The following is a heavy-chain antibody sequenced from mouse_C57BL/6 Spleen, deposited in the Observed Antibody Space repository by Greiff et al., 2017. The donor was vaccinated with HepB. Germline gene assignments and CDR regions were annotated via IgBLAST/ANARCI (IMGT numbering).Heavy chain of an antibody. CDR3: ARAAYSWYLDV. CDR2: INYDGSST. D-gene: IGHD2-10*01. CDR1: GFTFSDYY. V-gene: IGHV5-16*01. Sequence: EVQLVESEGGLVQPGSSMKLSCTASGFTFSDYYMAWVRQVPEKGLEWVANINYDGSSTYYLDSLKSRFIISRDNATNILYLQMSSLTSEDTATYYCARAAYSWYLDVWGTGTTVTVSS. J-gene: IGHJ1*03.